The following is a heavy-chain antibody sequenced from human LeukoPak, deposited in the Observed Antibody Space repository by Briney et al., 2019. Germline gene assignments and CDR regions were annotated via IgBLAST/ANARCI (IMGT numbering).Heavy chain of an antibody. CDR2: IYTSGST. Sequence: PSQTLSLTCTVSGGSISSGSYYWSWIRQPAGKGLEWIGRIYTSGSTNYNPSLKSRVTISVDTSKNQFSLKLTSVTAADTAVYYCARDAIVVVTDKLVDYYGLDVWGQGTTVIVSS. CDR1: GGSISSGSYY. D-gene: IGHD2-21*02. CDR3: ARDAIVVVTDKLVDYYGLDV. V-gene: IGHV4-61*02. J-gene: IGHJ6*02.